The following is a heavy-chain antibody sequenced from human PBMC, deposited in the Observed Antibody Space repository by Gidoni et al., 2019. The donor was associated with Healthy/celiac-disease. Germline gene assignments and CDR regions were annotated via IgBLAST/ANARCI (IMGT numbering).Heavy chain of an antibody. CDR3: ARDHRKEKYCISTSCYPFYFDY. CDR2: IKQDGSEK. V-gene: IGHV3-7*01. J-gene: IGHJ4*02. CDR1: GFTCSSYW. Sequence: EVQLVESGGGLVQPGGSLRLSYAASGFTCSSYWMSWVRQAPGKGLEWVANIKQDGSEKYYVDSVKGRFTISRDNAKNSLYLQMNSLRAEDTAVYYCARDHRKEKYCISTSCYPFYFDYWGQGTLVTVSS. D-gene: IGHD2-2*01.